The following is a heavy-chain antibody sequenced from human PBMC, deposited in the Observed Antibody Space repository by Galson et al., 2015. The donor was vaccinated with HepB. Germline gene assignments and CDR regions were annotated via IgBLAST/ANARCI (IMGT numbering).Heavy chain of an antibody. CDR3: ARARYSSSPPDY. D-gene: IGHD6-6*01. Sequence: SVKVSCKASGYTFSNYGISWVRQAPGQGLEWMGWISVYNGNTNYTQRFQGRVTMTTDTSTKTAYMELRSLRSDDTAVYHCARARYSSSPPDYWGQGTLVTVSS. CDR1: GYTFSNYG. V-gene: IGHV1-18*01. J-gene: IGHJ4*02. CDR2: ISVYNGNT.